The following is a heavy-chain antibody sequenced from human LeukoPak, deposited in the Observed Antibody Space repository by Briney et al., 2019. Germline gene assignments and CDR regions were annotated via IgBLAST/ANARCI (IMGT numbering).Heavy chain of an antibody. D-gene: IGHD1-26*01. V-gene: IGHV3-64*01. CDR1: GFTFSSYA. CDR2: ISSNGGST. CDR3: ARGDLLVGAIVDY. J-gene: IGHJ4*02. Sequence: PGGSLRLFCAASGFTFSSYAMHWVRQAPGKGLEYVSAISSNGGSTYYANSVKGRFTISRDNSKNTLYLQMGSLRAEDMAVYYCARGDLLVGAIVDYWGQGTLVTVSS.